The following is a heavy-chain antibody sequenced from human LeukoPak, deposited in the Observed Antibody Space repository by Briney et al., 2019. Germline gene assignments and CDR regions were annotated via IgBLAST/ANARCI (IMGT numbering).Heavy chain of an antibody. CDR3: ATTQWGHFDY. Sequence: PSQTLSLTCAVSGGSISSGGYSWSWIRQPPGKGLEWIGYIYHNGSTYYNPSLKSRVTISVDRSKNQFSLKLSSVTAADTAVYYCATTQWGHFDYWGQGTLVTVSS. CDR2: IYHNGST. V-gene: IGHV4-30-2*01. D-gene: IGHD3-16*01. CDR1: GGSISSGGYS. J-gene: IGHJ4*02.